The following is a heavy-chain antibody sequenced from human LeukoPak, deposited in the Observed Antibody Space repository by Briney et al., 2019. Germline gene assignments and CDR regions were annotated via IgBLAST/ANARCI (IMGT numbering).Heavy chain of an antibody. CDR2: INPNSGGT. D-gene: IGHD3-22*01. V-gene: IGHV1-2*02. CDR3: ARDWSLRFYDSSGYSYAFDI. CDR1: GYTFTRYY. J-gene: IGHJ3*02. Sequence: ASVKVSCKASGYTFTRYYMHWVRQAPARGLEWMGWINPNSGGTNYAQKFQGRVTMTRDTSLSTAYMALSRLRSDDTAVYYCARDWSLRFYDSSGYSYAFDIWGQGTMVTVSS.